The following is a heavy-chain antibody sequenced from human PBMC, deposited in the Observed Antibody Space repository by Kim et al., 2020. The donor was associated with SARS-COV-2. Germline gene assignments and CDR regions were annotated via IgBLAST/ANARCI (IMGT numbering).Heavy chain of an antibody. V-gene: IGHV4-34*01. CDR3: ARGAKLRYFDWFGDYFDY. CDR2: INHSGST. CDR1: GGSFSGYY. D-gene: IGHD3-9*01. Sequence: SETLSLTCAVYGGSFSGYYWSWIRQPPGKGLEWIGEINHSGSTNYNPSLKSRVTISVDTSKNQFSLKLSSVTAADTAVYYCARGAKLRYFDWFGDYFDYWGQGTLVTVSS. J-gene: IGHJ4*02.